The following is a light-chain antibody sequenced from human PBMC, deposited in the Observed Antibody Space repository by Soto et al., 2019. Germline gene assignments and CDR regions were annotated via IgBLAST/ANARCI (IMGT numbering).Light chain of an antibody. V-gene: IGKV1D-17*01. CDR1: QGISNC. CDR3: LQHNSYPLT. CDR2: AAS. J-gene: IGKJ4*01. Sequence: NIQMTQSPSAMSASVGDRVTITCRGRQGISNCLAWFQQKAGKVPKHLIYAASSLQSGVPSRFSGSVSVTEFTLTISSLQPEDFATYYCLQHNSYPLTFGGGTKVEIK.